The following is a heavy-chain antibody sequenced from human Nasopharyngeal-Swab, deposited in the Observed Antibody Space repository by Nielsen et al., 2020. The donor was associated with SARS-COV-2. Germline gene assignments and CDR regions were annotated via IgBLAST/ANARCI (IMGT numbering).Heavy chain of an antibody. D-gene: IGHD4-23*01. CDR3: ARVDSGGY. Sequence: SETLSLTCTVSSGTISSYYWSWIRQPPEKGLAWNGYIYYSGSTNYNPSLKSRVTISVVTSKNQFSLKLSSVTAADTAVNYCARVDSGGYWGKGTLVTVSS. CDR2: IYYSGST. CDR1: SGTISSYY. J-gene: IGHJ4*02. V-gene: IGHV4-59*01.